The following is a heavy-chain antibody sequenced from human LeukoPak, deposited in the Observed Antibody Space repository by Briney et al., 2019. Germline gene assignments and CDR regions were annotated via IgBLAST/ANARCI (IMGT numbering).Heavy chain of an antibody. V-gene: IGHV3-7*05. CDR1: GFSFSSYR. CDR2: INQDGIEK. J-gene: IGHJ4*02. Sequence: GGPLRLSCAASGFSFSSYRMNWVRQAPGKGLEWVANINQDGIEKFYVDSVKGRFTISRDNAKNSLYLQMNSLRAEDTAVYYCARWGVGYSYAHNPIDYWGQGTLVTVSS. CDR3: ARWGVGYSYAHNPIDY. D-gene: IGHD5-18*01.